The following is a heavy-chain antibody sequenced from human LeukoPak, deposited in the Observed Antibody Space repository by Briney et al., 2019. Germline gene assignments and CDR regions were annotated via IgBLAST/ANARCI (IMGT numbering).Heavy chain of an antibody. Sequence: PRGSLRLSCAASGFTLGSYSMNSVRQAPGKGLEWVSYISSSSSTIYYADSVKGRFTISRDNAKNSLYLQMNSLRDEDTAVYYCARNYDSRGYYYVGVNYWGQGTLVTVSS. CDR3: ARNYDSRGYYYVGVNY. CDR2: ISSSSSTI. D-gene: IGHD3-22*01. V-gene: IGHV3-48*02. J-gene: IGHJ4*02. CDR1: GFTLGSYS.